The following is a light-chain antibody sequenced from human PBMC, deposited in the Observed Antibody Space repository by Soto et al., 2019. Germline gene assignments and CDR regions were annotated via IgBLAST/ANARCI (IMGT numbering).Light chain of an antibody. CDR1: ESVGSN. Sequence: EVGMTQSPATLSVFPGERVTLSCRASESVGSNLAWYQQKPGQAPRLLIYGASTRATGVPARFSGSESGTEFTLTISSLQSEDFALYYCQQYNNWLTFGGGTKVEIE. CDR3: QQYNNWLT. J-gene: IGKJ4*01. CDR2: GAS. V-gene: IGKV3-15*01.